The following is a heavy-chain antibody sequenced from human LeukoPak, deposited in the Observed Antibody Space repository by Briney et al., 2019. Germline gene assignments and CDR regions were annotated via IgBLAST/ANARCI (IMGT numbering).Heavy chain of an antibody. CDR2: MNPNSGNT. J-gene: IGHJ4*02. Sequence: ASVKVSCKASGYTFTSYDINWVRQATGQGLEWMGWMNPNSGNTGYAQKFQGRVTMTRNTSISTAYMELRSLRSDDTAVYYCARDLPVVVAATDDYWGQGTLVTVSS. CDR3: ARDLPVVVAATDDY. D-gene: IGHD2-15*01. V-gene: IGHV1-8*01. CDR1: GYTFTSYD.